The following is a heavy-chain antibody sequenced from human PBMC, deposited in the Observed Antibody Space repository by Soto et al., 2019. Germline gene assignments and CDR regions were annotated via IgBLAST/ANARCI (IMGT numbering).Heavy chain of an antibody. CDR2: INNNGGRT. V-gene: IGHV3-64D*08. CDR3: VKGGLYSTDWLDY. CDR1: GFTFSHYA. D-gene: IGHD6-19*01. J-gene: IGHJ4*02. Sequence: EVQLVESGGGLVQPGESLRLSCSASGFTFSHYAMHWVRQAPGMGLECVSSINNNGGRTFYADSVKGRFTISRDNSRNTLYLQISSLRSEDSAVYYCVKGGLYSTDWLDYWGQGTLVTVSS.